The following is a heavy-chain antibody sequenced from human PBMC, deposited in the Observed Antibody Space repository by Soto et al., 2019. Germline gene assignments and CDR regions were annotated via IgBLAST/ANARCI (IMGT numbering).Heavy chain of an antibody. CDR3: AREGGGLVYYDFWSGYPHPIDY. Sequence: GGSLRLSCAASGFTFSSYGMHWVRQAPGKGLEWVAVIWYDGSNKYYADSVKGRFTISRDNSKNTLYLQMNSLRAEDTAVYYCAREGGGLVYYDFWSGYPHPIDYWGQGTLVTVSS. V-gene: IGHV3-33*01. D-gene: IGHD3-3*01. J-gene: IGHJ4*02. CDR2: IWYDGSNK. CDR1: GFTFSSYG.